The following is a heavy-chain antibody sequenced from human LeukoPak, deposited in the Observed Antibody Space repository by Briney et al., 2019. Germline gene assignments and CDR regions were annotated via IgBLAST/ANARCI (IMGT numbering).Heavy chain of an antibody. CDR2: IYHSGST. D-gene: IGHD3-22*01. Sequence: SETLSLTCAVSGGSISSSNWWSWVRQPPGKGLEWIGEIYHSGSTNYNPSLKSRVTISVDKSKNQFSLKLSSVTAADTAVYYCATRDYYYDSSGLNYYGMDVWGQGTTVIVSS. J-gene: IGHJ6*02. V-gene: IGHV4-4*02. CDR3: ATRDYYYDSSGLNYYGMDV. CDR1: GGSISSSNW.